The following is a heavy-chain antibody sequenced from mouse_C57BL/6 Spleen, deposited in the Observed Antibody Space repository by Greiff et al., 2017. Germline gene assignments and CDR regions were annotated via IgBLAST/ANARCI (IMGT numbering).Heavy chain of an antibody. CDR1: GYTFTSYW. Sequence: VQLQQPGAELVKPGASVKVSCKASGYTFTSYWMHWVKQRPGQGLEWIGRIHPSDSDTNYNQKFKGKATLTVDKSSSTAYMQLSSLTSEDSAVYSIAIYYDYDDDYCYAMAYWGQGTSVTVSS. D-gene: IGHD2-4*01. CDR2: IHPSDSDT. CDR3: AIYYDYDDDYCYAMAY. V-gene: IGHV1-74*01. J-gene: IGHJ4*01.